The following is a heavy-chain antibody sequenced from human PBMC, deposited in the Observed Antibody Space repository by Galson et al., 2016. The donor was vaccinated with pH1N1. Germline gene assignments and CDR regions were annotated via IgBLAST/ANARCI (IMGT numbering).Heavy chain of an antibody. J-gene: IGHJ3*02. CDR2: INPNSGGT. V-gene: IGHV1-2*06. CDR1: GYTFTGYY. CDR3: ARVYSRGGTYYPDAFDI. D-gene: IGHD1-26*01. Sequence: SVKVSCKASGYTFTGYYMHWVRQAPGQGLEWMGRINPNSGGTNYAQKFQGRVTMTRDTSISTAYMELSRLRSDDTAVDYCARVYSRGGTYYPDAFDIWGQGTMVTVSS.